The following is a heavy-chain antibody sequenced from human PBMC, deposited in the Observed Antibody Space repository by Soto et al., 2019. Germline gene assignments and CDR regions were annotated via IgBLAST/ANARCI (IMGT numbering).Heavy chain of an antibody. CDR1: GGTFSSYA. J-gene: IGHJ4*02. CDR2: IIPIFGTA. D-gene: IGHD3-22*01. Sequence: SVKVSCKASGGTFSSYAISWVRQAPGQGLEWMGGIIPIFGTANYAQKFQGRVTITADESTSTAYMELSSLRSEDTAVYYCAKSVVSEPYYFDYWGQGTLVTVSS. CDR3: AKSVVSEPYYFDY. V-gene: IGHV1-69*13.